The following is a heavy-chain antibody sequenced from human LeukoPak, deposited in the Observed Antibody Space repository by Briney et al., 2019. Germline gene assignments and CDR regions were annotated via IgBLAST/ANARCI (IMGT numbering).Heavy chain of an antibody. D-gene: IGHD3-9*01. J-gene: IGHJ4*02. CDR1: TFTFGDYA. CDR3: TRGTSPDILTGDY. V-gene: IGHV3-49*03. Sequence: SLRLSCTSSTFTFGDYAINWIRQAPGKGLEWVGFIRRKVYGGTPEYAASVKGRFTISRDDSKSIAYLQMNSLKTEDTAVYYCTRGTSPDILTGDYWGQGTLVTVSS. CDR2: IRRKVYGGTP.